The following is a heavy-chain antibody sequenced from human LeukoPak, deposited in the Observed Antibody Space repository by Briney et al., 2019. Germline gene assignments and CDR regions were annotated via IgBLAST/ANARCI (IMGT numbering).Heavy chain of an antibody. CDR2: INHSGST. Sequence: SETLSLTCAVYGGSFSGYYWSWIRQPPGKGLEWIGEINHSGSTNYNPSLKSRVTISVDTSKNQFSLKLSSVTAADTAVYYCAKESPHYDYWGQGTLVTVSS. V-gene: IGHV4-34*01. CDR3: AKESPHYDY. J-gene: IGHJ4*02. CDR1: GGSFSGYY.